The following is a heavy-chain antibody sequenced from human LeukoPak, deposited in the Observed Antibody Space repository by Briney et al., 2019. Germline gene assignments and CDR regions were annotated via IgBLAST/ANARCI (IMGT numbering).Heavy chain of an antibody. V-gene: IGHV4-39*01. CDR3: ARQGAGEVVVVPAAMLNFDY. D-gene: IGHD2-2*01. CDR1: GDSISPYY. Sequence: KSSETLSLTCSVSGDSISPYYWHWIRQPPGKGLEWIGSIYYSGSTYYNPSLKSRVTISVDTSKNQFSLKLSSVTAADTAVYYCARQGAGEVVVVPAAMLNFDYWGQGTLVTVSS. J-gene: IGHJ4*02. CDR2: IYYSGST.